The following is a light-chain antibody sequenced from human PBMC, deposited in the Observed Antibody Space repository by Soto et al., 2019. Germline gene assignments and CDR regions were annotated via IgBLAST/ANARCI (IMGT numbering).Light chain of an antibody. CDR1: SSNIGSNT. CDR3: ATWDDSLNGWV. Sequence: QSVLTQPPSASGTPGQRVTISCSGSSSNIGSNTVNWYQQLPGTAPKLLIYSNNQRPSGVPDRFSGSKYGTSASLAISGLPSEAEADYYCATWDDSLNGWVFGGGTKLTVL. J-gene: IGLJ3*02. CDR2: SNN. V-gene: IGLV1-44*01.